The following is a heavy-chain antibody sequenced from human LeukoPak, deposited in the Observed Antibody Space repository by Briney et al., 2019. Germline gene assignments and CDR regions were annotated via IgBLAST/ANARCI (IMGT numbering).Heavy chain of an antibody. CDR2: IQYDGSDK. V-gene: IGHV3-30-3*01. CDR3: ARDPKRYYSGGSCYVDS. CDR1: GFPLNIYD. J-gene: IGHJ4*02. D-gene: IGHD2-15*01. Sequence: GRSVTLLCAPSGFPLNIYDKQCARHAPGKGREGVAIIQYDGSDKFNGDSVKGRFTISRDNSDNTLYLQMNNLRAEDTAVYYCARDPKRYYSGGSCYVDSWGQGTLVTVSS.